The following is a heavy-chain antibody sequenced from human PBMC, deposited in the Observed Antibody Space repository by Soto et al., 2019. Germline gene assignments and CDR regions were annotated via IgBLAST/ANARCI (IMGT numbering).Heavy chain of an antibody. CDR3: AIDQTGITTAGGGRIDH. D-gene: IGHD6-13*01. CDR1: GFTFSTHA. CDR2: VSFDGSNK. J-gene: IGHJ4*02. V-gene: IGHV3-30-3*01. Sequence: QVQLVESGGGVVQPGRSLRLSCAASGFTFSTHAMHWVRQAPGKGLECVAIVSFDGSNKYYADSVKGRFTSSRDNSKNSLYLQMSGLTPEDTAVYYCAIDQTGITTAGGGRIDHWGQGTLVTVSS.